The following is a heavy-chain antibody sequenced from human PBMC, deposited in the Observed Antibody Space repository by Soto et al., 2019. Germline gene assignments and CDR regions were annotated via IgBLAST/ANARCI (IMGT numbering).Heavy chain of an antibody. CDR2: INSDGSIA. V-gene: IGHV3-74*01. CDR1: EFTFSSYY. D-gene: IGHD4-17*01. J-gene: IGHJ6*03. Sequence: EVQLVESGGGLVQPGGSLRLSCAASEFTFSSYYAHWVRQAPGKGLVWVSRINSDGSIADYADSVKGRFTISRDNAKNTLYLQMNSLRADDTAVYYCATVLIPNHYGGAYYMDVWGKGTTVTVSS. CDR3: ATVLIPNHYGGAYYMDV.